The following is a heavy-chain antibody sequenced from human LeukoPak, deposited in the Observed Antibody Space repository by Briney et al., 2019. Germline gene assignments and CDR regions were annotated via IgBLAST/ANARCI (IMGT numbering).Heavy chain of an antibody. D-gene: IGHD6-6*01. CDR3: ARRGQEARTSPFDY. V-gene: IGHV4-34*01. J-gene: IGHJ4*02. CDR1: GGSLSGYY. Sequence: PSETLSLTCAAYGGSLSGYYWSWIRQPPGKGLEWIGEINHSGSTNYNPSLKSRVTISVDTSKNQFTLKLSSVTAADTAVYYCARRGQEARTSPFDYWGQGTLVTVSS. CDR2: INHSGST.